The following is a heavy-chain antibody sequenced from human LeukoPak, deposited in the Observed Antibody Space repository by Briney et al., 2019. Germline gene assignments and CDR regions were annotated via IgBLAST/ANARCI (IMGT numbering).Heavy chain of an antibody. D-gene: IGHD4-23*01. CDR3: ARDGKDYGGNDY. J-gene: IGHJ4*02. CDR1: GFTFSSYS. Sequence: PGGSLRLSCAASGFTFSSYSMNWVRQAPGKGLEWVSSISSSSSYTYYADSVKGRFTISRDNAKNSLYLQMNSLRAEDTAVYYCARDGKDYGGNDYWGQGTLVTVSS. CDR2: ISSSSSYT. V-gene: IGHV3-21*01.